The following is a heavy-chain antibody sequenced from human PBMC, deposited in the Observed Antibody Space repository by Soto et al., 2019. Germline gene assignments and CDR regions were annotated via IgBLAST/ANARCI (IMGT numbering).Heavy chain of an antibody. J-gene: IGHJ3*02. Sequence: GGSLRLSCAASGFTFSSYWMSWVRQAPGKGLEWVANIKQDGSEKYYVDSVKGRFTITRDNAKNSLYLQMNSLRAEDTAVYYCAREYSSSDYDAFDIWGQGTMVTVSS. CDR2: IKQDGSEK. V-gene: IGHV3-7*01. D-gene: IGHD6-6*01. CDR3: AREYSSSDYDAFDI. CDR1: GFTFSSYW.